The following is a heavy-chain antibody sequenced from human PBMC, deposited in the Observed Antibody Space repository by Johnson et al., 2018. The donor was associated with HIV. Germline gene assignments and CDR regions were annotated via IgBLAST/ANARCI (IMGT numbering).Heavy chain of an antibody. Sequence: QVQLVESGGGLVQPGGSLRLSCAASGFTFSSYGMHWVRQAPGKGLEWVAVISYDGSNKYYADSVKGRFTISRDNSKNTLYLQMNSLRAGDSAVYYCARVGGSWMLDAFDIWGQGTVVTVSS. CDR3: ARVGGSWMLDAFDI. D-gene: IGHD3-10*01. CDR2: ISYDGSNK. V-gene: IGHV3-30*03. CDR1: GFTFSSYG. J-gene: IGHJ3*02.